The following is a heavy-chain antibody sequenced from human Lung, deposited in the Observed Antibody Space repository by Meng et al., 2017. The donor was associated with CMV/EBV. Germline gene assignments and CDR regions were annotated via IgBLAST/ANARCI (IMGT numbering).Heavy chain of an antibody. J-gene: IGHJ4*02. CDR1: GGSFSHNY. CDR3: AREEAGDYDSSGPVDY. Sequence: CPGPGGSFSHNYWSWIRQPPGKGLEWIGEVNHRRSSNYNPSLMSRVTISVDTSKKQCSLKMSSVTAADTAVYYCAREEAGDYDSSGPVDYWGQGTXVTVSS. D-gene: IGHD3-22*01. V-gene: IGHV4-34*01. CDR2: VNHRRSS.